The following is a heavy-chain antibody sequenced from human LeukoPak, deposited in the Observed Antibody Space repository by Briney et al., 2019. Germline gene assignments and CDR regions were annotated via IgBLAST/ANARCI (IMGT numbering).Heavy chain of an antibody. CDR2: ISYDGSEK. J-gene: IGHJ4*02. CDR3: ARALFPAPYPFDS. CDR1: GFTFSSYG. Sequence: GGSLRLSCAASGFTFSSYGMHWVRQAPGKGLEWVAVISYDGSEKHYVELVEGRFTISRDNAKNSLYLQMNSLRAEDTAVYYCARALFPAPYPFDSWGQGTLVTVSS. V-gene: IGHV3-30*03.